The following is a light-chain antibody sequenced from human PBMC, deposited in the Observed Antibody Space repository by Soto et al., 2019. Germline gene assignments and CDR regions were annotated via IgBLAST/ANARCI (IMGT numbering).Light chain of an antibody. CDR3: AAWDDSLSGPV. J-gene: IGLJ2*01. V-gene: IGLV1-44*01. Sequence: QSVLTQPSSASGTPGQRVTISCSGGSSNIGGNTAHWYQQFPGTAPKLLIYNSNQRPSGVPDRFSGSKSGTSASLAISGLQSEEEAMYYCAAWDDSLSGPVFGEGTKLTVL. CDR1: SSNIGGNT. CDR2: NSN.